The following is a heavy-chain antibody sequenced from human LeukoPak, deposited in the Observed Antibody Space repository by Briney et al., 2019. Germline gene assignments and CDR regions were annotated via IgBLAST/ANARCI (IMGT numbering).Heavy chain of an antibody. CDR3: ARGIGEYYYGSGAYYYYYMDV. CDR1: GGSISSGSYY. D-gene: IGHD3-10*01. CDR2: VYSSGST. V-gene: IGHV4-61*02. Sequence: SETLSLTCTVSGGSISSGSYYWSWIRQPAGKGLEWIGRVYSSGSTNYNPSLKSRVTMSVDTSKNQFSLKLSSVTAADTAVYYCARGIGEYYYGSGAYYYYYMDVWGKGTTVTISS. J-gene: IGHJ6*03.